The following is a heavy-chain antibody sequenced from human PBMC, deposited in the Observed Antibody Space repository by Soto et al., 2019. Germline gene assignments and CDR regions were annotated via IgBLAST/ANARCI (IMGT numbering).Heavy chain of an antibody. CDR3: AREADRRWLHLFEY. V-gene: IGHV1-69*01. Sequence: QVHLVQSGAEVKKPGSSVKVSCMASGGTFSTYGVSWVRQAPGQGLEWMGVITPLVDTANYAQTFQARVTIRADESMTTAYMEMRSLRSADTAVYFCAREADRRWLHLFEYWGQGTLVTVSS. J-gene: IGHJ4*02. D-gene: IGHD5-12*01. CDR1: GGTFSTYG. CDR2: ITPLVDTA.